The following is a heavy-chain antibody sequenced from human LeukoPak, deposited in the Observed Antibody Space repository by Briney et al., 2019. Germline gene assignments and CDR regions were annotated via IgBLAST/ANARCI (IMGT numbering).Heavy chain of an antibody. V-gene: IGHV3-9*01. Sequence: GGSLRLSCAASGFTFDDYAMHWVRQAPGKGLEWVSGISWNSGSIGYADFVKGRFTISRDNAKNSLYLQMNSLRAEDTALYYRAKEEDSSSSRWFDPWGQGTLVTVSS. CDR3: AKEEDSSSSRWFDP. CDR2: ISWNSGSI. CDR1: GFTFDDYA. J-gene: IGHJ5*02. D-gene: IGHD6-6*01.